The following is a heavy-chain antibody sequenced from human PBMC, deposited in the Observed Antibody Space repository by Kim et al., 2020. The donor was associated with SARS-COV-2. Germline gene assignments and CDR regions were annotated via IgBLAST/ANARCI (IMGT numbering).Heavy chain of an antibody. Sequence: GRSLRLSCAASGFTFSSYGMHWVRQAPGKGLEWVAAISSDGTNEHYADSVKGRFTISRDNFKNTLYLQMNSLRTEDTTEYYCAKGRYSGSYFLDYWGQGTLVTVAS. D-gene: IGHD1-26*01. CDR1: GFTFSSYG. V-gene: IGHV3-30*18. J-gene: IGHJ4*02. CDR3: AKGRYSGSYFLDY. CDR2: ISSDGTNE.